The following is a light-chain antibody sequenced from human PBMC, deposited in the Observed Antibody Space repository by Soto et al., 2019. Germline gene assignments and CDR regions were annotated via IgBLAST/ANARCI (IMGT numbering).Light chain of an antibody. V-gene: IGLV1-40*01. CDR3: QSYDSSRSGVV. CDR2: GNS. Sequence: QSVLPQPHSVSGAPGHRVTLSCTGSSSNIGAGYDVHWYQQLPGTATKLLIYGNSNRPSGVPDRFSGSKSGTSASLAITGLQAEDEDDYYCQSYDSSRSGVVFGGGTKLTVL. J-gene: IGLJ2*01. CDR1: SSNIGAGYD.